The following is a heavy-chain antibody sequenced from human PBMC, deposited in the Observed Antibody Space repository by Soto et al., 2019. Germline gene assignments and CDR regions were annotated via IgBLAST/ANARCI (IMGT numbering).Heavy chain of an antibody. CDR2: IYYSGST. Sequence: SETLSLTCTVSGGSISSYYWSWIQQRPGKGLEWIRYIYYSGSTNYNSSLKSRVSISVDTSKNQFSLKLSSVTAADTAVYYCARSPAHGSGCYYQYYYYYYMDVWGKGTTVTASS. CDR3: ARSPAHGSGCYYQYYYYYYMDV. CDR1: GGSISSYY. V-gene: IGHV4-59*13. D-gene: IGHD3-10*01. J-gene: IGHJ6*03.